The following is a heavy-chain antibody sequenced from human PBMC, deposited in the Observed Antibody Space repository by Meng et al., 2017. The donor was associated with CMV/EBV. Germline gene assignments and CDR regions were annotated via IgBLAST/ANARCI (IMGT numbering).Heavy chain of an antibody. Sequence: SVKVSCKASGYTFTGYYMHWVRQAPGQGLEWMGGIIPIFGTANYAQKFQGRVTITTDESTSTAYMELSSLRSEDTAVYYCARGRITIFGMVIKSGYYGMDVWGQGTTVTVSS. CDR1: GYTFTGYY. V-gene: IGHV1-69*05. J-gene: IGHJ6*02. D-gene: IGHD3-3*01. CDR3: ARGRITIFGMVIKSGYYGMDV. CDR2: IIPIFGTA.